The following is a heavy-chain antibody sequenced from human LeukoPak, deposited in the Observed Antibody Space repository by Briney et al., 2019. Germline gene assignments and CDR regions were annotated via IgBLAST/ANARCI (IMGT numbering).Heavy chain of an antibody. J-gene: IGHJ4*02. CDR2: IRYDGRKK. D-gene: IGHD3-22*01. Sequence: GGSLRLSCAVSGFTLCSYGMHWVRQAPGKGLEWVAFIRYDGRKKNYADSVKGRFTIPRDNSKNTLYLHKNRLRDEDTSVYYSAGIRDYDSSGNHYWGQGTLVTVSS. V-gene: IGHV3-30*02. CDR1: GFTLCSYG. CDR3: AGIRDYDSSGNHY.